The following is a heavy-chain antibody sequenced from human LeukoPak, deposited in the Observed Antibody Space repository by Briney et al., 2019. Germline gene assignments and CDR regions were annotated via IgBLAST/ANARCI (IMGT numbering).Heavy chain of an antibody. J-gene: IGHJ6*03. D-gene: IGHD4-17*01. Sequence: PSETLSLTCTVSGGSISSYYWSWIRQPAGKGLEWIGRIYTSGSTNYNPSLKSRVTMSVDTSKNQFSLKLSSVTAADTAVYYCARISTVTTSRAYYYYCYMDVWGKGTTVTVSS. CDR1: GGSISSYY. V-gene: IGHV4-4*07. CDR3: ARISTVTTSRAYYYYCYMDV. CDR2: IYTSGST.